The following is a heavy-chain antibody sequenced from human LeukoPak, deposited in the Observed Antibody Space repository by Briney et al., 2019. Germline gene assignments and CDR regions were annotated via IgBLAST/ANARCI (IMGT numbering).Heavy chain of an antibody. V-gene: IGHV3-74*01. CDR3: ARDLAGGTTGAYYYYMDV. J-gene: IGHJ6*03. Sequence: PGGSLRLSCAASGFTFSSYWMHWVRQAPGKGLVWVSRINSDGSSTSYADSVKGRFTISRDNAKNTLYLQVNSLRAEDTAVYYCARDLAGGTTGAYYYYMDVWGKGTTVTVSS. CDR2: INSDGSST. D-gene: IGHD1-1*01. CDR1: GFTFSSYW.